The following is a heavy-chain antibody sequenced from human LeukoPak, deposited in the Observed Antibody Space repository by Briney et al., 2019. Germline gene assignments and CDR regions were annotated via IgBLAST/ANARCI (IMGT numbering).Heavy chain of an antibody. CDR3: ARDRGYYDSSGYYAYYFDY. J-gene: IGHJ4*02. CDR1: GGSISSGSYY. CDR2: IYTSGST. Sequence: PSQTLSLTCTVSGGSISSGSYYWNWIRQPAGKGLEWIGRIYTSGSTNYNPSLKSRVTISVDTSKNQFSLKLSSVTAADTAVYYCARDRGYYDSSGYYAYYFDYWGQGTLVTVSP. D-gene: IGHD3-22*01. V-gene: IGHV4-61*02.